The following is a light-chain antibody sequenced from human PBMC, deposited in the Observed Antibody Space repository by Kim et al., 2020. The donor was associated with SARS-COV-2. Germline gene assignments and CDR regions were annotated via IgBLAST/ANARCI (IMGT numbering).Light chain of an antibody. Sequence: EIVLTQSPATLSLSPGESATLSCRASQTINSYLVWYQQKRGQAPRLLIYDASYRAPGIPARFRGGGSGTDFTLTITSVEPEDLGVYYCQQRSNGPPLTFGGGTKVDIK. CDR1: QTINSY. CDR3: QQRSNGPPLT. J-gene: IGKJ4*01. V-gene: IGKV3-11*01. CDR2: DAS.